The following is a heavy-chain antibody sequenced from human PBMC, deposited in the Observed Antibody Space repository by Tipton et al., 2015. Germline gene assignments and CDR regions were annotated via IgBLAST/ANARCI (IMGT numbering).Heavy chain of an antibody. CDR1: GYTFTNYW. CDR3: ARLTGIVATNLDYFDY. V-gene: IGHV5-51*01. D-gene: IGHD5-12*01. Sequence: QLVQSGAEVKKPGESLRISCKASGYTFTNYWIGWVRQMPGKGLEWMGIIYPGDADARVSPSFQGQVTISADKSISTAYLQWSSLRASDTAMYYCARLTGIVATNLDYFDYWGQGTLVTVSS. J-gene: IGHJ4*02. CDR2: IYPGDADA.